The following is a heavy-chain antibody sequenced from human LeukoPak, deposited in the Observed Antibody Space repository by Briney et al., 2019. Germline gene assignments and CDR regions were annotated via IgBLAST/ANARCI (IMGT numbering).Heavy chain of an antibody. V-gene: IGHV1-58*01. D-gene: IGHD1-1*01. Sequence: GTSVKVSCTASGFTFTSSAVQWVRQARGQRLEWIGWIVVGSGNTNYAQKFQERVTITRDMSTSTAYMELSSLRSEDTAVYYCAAPGTGTPYYYYGMDVWGQGTTVTGSS. CDR2: IVVGSGNT. J-gene: IGHJ6*02. CDR3: AAPGTGTPYYYYGMDV. CDR1: GFTFTSSA.